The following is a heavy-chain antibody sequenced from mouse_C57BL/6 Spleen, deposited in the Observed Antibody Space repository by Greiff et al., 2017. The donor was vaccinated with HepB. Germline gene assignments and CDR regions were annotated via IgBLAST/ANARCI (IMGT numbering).Heavy chain of an antibody. V-gene: IGHV1-15*01. CDR1: GYTFTDYE. Sequence: QVQLKQSGAELVRPGASVTLSCKASGYTFTDYEMHWVKQTPVHGLEWIGAIDPETGGTAYNQKFKGKAILTADKSSSTAYMELRSLTSEDSAVYYCTEANWGDFDYWGQGTTLTVSS. D-gene: IGHD4-1*01. CDR2: IDPETGGT. J-gene: IGHJ2*01. CDR3: TEANWGDFDY.